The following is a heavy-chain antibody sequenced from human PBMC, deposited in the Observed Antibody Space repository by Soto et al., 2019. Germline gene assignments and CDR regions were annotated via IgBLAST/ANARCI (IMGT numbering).Heavy chain of an antibody. CDR3: VGGRSEWGRIDF. D-gene: IGHD3-3*01. J-gene: IGHJ4*02. CDR1: GGSISSYY. CDR2: MHYSGNT. Sequence: SETLSLSCTVSGGSISSYYWTWIRPPPGKRMEYIGYMHYSGNTYYNASLKSRVTISGDGSKAQFSLNLRSVTAADLAVYLCVGGRSEWGRIDFCCQGTPDTGSP. V-gene: IGHV4-59*01.